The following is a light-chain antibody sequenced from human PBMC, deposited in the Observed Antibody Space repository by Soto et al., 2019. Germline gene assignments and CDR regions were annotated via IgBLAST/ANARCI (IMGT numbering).Light chain of an antibody. J-gene: IGKJ1*01. CDR2: GAS. Sequence: EIVLTQSPGTLSLSPGERATLSCRASQSVSSSYLAWYQQKPGQAPRLLIFGASSRATGIPDRFSGSGSVTDFTLTISRLEPEDFAVYYCQQYETFGQGTKVEIK. CDR3: QQYET. V-gene: IGKV3-20*01. CDR1: QSVSSSY.